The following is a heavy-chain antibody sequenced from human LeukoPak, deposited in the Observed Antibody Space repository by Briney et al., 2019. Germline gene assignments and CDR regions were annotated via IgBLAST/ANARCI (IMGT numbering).Heavy chain of an antibody. J-gene: IGHJ4*02. CDR3: ASDLRGRPTVGATGLYFDY. Sequence: AGGSLRLSCAASGFLFSSYEMNWVRQAPGRGLEWIAYISSSGTTIHYADSVKGRFTISRDDAKNSVYPQMDSLSDEDTAVYYFASDLRGRPTVGATGLYFDYWGQRTLVTLST. CDR2: ISSSGTTI. V-gene: IGHV3-48*03. CDR1: GFLFSSYE. D-gene: IGHD1-26*01.